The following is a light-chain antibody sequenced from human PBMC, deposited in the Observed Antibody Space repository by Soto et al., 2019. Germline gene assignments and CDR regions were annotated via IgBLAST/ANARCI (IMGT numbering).Light chain of an antibody. CDR2: KAS. Sequence: DIQMTQSPSTLSASVGDRVIIICRASQSISSWLAWYQQKPGKAPKLLIHKASSLQSGVPSRFSGSGSGTEFTITISSLQPDDFATYYCQQYKSYSLFTFGPGTKVDF. J-gene: IGKJ3*01. CDR3: QQYKSYSLFT. CDR1: QSISSW. V-gene: IGKV1-5*03.